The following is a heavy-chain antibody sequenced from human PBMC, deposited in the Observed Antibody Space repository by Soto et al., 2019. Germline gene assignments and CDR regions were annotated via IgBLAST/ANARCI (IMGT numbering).Heavy chain of an antibody. CDR3: AHIIITWGGVAALDAFDI. D-gene: IGHD3-16*01. CDR1: GFSLSTSRVG. J-gene: IGHJ3*02. V-gene: IGHV2-5*02. CDR2: IYWDDDA. Sequence: QITLKESGPTLVEPTQTLTLTCTFSGFSLSTSRVGVAWIRQPPGKALEWLAIIYWDDDARYRPSLKSRLAITKDTYRNQVVLTMTSLDPVDTATYYCAHIIITWGGVAALDAFDIWGKGRMVTVSS.